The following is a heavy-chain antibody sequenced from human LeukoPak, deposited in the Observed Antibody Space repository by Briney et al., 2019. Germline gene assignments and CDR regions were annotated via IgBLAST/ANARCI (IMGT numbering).Heavy chain of an antibody. D-gene: IGHD4-17*01. CDR1: GFTFSSYS. CDR3: ARSPEDYGVPSNWFDP. CDR2: ISSSSSYI. V-gene: IGHV3-21*01. J-gene: IGHJ5*02. Sequence: PGGSLRLSCAASGFTFSSYSMNWVRQAPGKGLEWVSSISSSSSYIYYADSVKGRFTISRDNAKNSLYLQMNSLRAEDTAVYYCARSPEDYGVPSNWFDPWGQGTLVTVSS.